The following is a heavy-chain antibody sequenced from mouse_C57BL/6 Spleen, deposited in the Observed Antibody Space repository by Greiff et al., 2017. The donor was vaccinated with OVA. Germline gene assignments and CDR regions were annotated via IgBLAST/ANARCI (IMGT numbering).Heavy chain of an antibody. CDR1: GYSITSGYY. Sequence: DVQLQESGPGLVKPSQSLSLTCSVTGYSITSGYYWNWIRQFPGNKLEWMGYISYDGSNNYNPSLKNRISITRDTSKNQFFLKLNSVTTEDTATYYCARDYYYGSSRGWFAYWGQGTLVTVSA. CDR3: ARDYYYGSSRGWFAY. J-gene: IGHJ3*01. CDR2: ISYDGSN. V-gene: IGHV3-6*01. D-gene: IGHD1-1*01.